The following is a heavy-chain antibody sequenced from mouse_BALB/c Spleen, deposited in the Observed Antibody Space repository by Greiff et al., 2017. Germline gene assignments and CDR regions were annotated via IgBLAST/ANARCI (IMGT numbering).Heavy chain of an antibody. CDR2: INPGSGGT. J-gene: IGHJ4*01. D-gene: IGHD1-1*01. CDR3: ARGDYGSSYDAMDY. V-gene: IGHV1-54*01. CDR1: GYAFTNYL. Sequence: VQLQQSGAELVRPGTSVKVSCKASGYAFTNYLIEWVKQRPGQGLEWIGVINPGSGGTNYNEKFKGKATLTADKSSSTAYMQLSSLTSDDSAVYFCARGDYGSSYDAMDYWGQGTSVTVSS.